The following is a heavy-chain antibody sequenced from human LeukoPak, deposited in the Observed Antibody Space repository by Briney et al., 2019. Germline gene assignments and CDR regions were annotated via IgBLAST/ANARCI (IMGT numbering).Heavy chain of an antibody. V-gene: IGHV4-39*07. D-gene: IGHD1-1*01. CDR3: ATLTTPGWFNP. CDR1: GGSISSTSYY. CDR2: IYYSGST. Sequence: PSETLSLTCTVSGGSISSTSYYWGWIRQPPGKGLEWIGNIYYSGSTYYNPSLKSRVTISVDTSKNQFSLKLSSVTAADTAVYYCATLTTPGWFNPWGQGTLVTVSS. J-gene: IGHJ5*02.